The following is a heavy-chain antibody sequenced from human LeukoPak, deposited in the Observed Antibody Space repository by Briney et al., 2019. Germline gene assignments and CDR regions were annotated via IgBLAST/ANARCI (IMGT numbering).Heavy chain of an antibody. Sequence: PGGSLRLSCAASGFTFSNYGMHWVRQAPGKGLEWVAFIWSDGSRKYYADAVKGRFTIPRDNSKNTLSLQMSSLRPEDSAVYFCAKSLSSRGLIIPKTSRSFDYWGQGILVTVSS. D-gene: IGHD3-10*01. CDR2: IWSDGSRK. CDR3: AKSLSSRGLIIPKTSRSFDY. CDR1: GFTFSNYG. J-gene: IGHJ4*02. V-gene: IGHV3-30*02.